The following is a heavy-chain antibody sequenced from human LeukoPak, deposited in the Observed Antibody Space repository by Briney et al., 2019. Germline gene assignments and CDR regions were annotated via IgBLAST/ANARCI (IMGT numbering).Heavy chain of an antibody. D-gene: IGHD2/OR15-2a*01. CDR3: VRLFLRRTSHFDS. CDR2: IYSGGST. CDR1: GFTVSSNY. V-gene: IGHV3-53*01. Sequence: PGGSLRLSCAASGFTVSSNYMSWVRQAPGKGLEWVSVIYSGGSTYYADSVKGQFTISRDNSKNTLYLQMNNLRADDTAVYYCVRLFLRRTSHFDSWGQGTLVTVSS. J-gene: IGHJ4*02.